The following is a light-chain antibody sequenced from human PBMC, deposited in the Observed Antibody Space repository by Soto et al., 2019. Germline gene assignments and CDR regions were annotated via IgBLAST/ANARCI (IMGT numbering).Light chain of an antibody. CDR2: DAS. CDR1: QSVSSY. V-gene: IGKV3-11*01. J-gene: IGKJ4*01. CDR3: QQRSTWPPT. Sequence: EIVLTQSPATLSLSPGKRPTLSCRASQSVSSYLAWYQQKPGQAPRLLIYDASNRATGIPARFSGSGSGTDFTLTISSLEPEDFAVYYWQQRSTWPPTFGGGTKVEIK.